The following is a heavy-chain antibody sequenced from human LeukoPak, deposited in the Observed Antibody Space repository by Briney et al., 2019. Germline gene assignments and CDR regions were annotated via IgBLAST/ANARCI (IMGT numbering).Heavy chain of an antibody. CDR2: ISAYNGNT. CDR3: ARKVPRYCYYGMDV. Sequence: ASVKVSCKASGYTFTSYGISWVRLAPGQGLEWMGWISAYNGNTNYAQKLQGRVTMTTDTSTSTAYMELRSLRSDDTAVYYCARKVPRYCYYGMDVWGQGTTVTVSS. CDR1: GYTFTSYG. D-gene: IGHD1-1*01. J-gene: IGHJ6*02. V-gene: IGHV1-18*01.